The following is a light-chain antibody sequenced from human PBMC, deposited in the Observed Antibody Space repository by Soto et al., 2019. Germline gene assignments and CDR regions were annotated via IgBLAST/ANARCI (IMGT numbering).Light chain of an antibody. J-gene: IGLJ2*01. Sequence: QSVLTQPPSASGTPGQRVTISCSGSSSNIGSNSVNWYQQLPGTAPKLLIYFNNQRPSGVPDRISGSRSGTSASLAISGLQSEDEADYYCAAWDDSLNGVVFGGGTKLTVL. CDR2: FNN. CDR3: AAWDDSLNGVV. V-gene: IGLV1-44*01. CDR1: SSNIGSNS.